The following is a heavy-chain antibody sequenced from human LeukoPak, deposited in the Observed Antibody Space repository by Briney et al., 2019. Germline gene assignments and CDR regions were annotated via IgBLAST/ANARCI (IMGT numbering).Heavy chain of an antibody. CDR2: FNISGST. CDR1: GGSVSRYY. J-gene: IGHJ5*02. V-gene: IGHV4-4*07. CDR3: ARDINPHGFDP. Sequence: SETLSLTCTVSGGSVSRYYWSWLRQSAGKGLEWIGRFNISGSTHYNPSLKSRVTMSVDTSKNQFSLKLSSVTAADTAVYYCARDINPHGFDPWGQGTLVTVSS.